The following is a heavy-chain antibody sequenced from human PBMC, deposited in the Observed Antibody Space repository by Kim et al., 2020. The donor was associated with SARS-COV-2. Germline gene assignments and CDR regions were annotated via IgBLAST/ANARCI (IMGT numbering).Heavy chain of an antibody. Sequence: SETLSLTCAVYGGSFSGYYWSWIRQPPGKGLEWIGEINHSGSTNYNPSLKSRVTISVDTSKNQFSLKLSSVTAADTAVYYCASFIAVAPVGFDPWGQGTLVTVSS. D-gene: IGHD6-19*01. J-gene: IGHJ5*02. V-gene: IGHV4-34*01. CDR3: ASFIAVAPVGFDP. CDR2: INHSGST. CDR1: GGSFSGYY.